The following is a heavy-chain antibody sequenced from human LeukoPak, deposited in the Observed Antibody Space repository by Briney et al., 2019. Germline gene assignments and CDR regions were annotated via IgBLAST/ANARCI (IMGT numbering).Heavy chain of an antibody. J-gene: IGHJ2*01. CDR1: GGSINNDNW. CDR2: VYHSGNT. CDR3: ARLVFGGNSNWYFDL. D-gene: IGHD4-23*01. Sequence: PSETLSLTCAVSGGSINNDNWRSWVRQPPGKGLEWIGEVYHSGNTNYNPSLKSRVTISVDKSKNQFSLQLSSVTAADTAVYYCARLVFGGNSNWYFDLWGRGTLVTVSS. V-gene: IGHV4-4*02.